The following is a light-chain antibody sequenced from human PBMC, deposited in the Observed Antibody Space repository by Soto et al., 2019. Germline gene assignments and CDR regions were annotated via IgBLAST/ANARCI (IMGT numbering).Light chain of an antibody. CDR2: DAS. V-gene: IGKV1-5*01. J-gene: IGKJ4*01. CDR1: QSVRSW. CDR3: QQSYSTPLT. Sequence: DIQMTQSPATLSASVGGRVTITCRASQSVRSWLAWYQQKPGTAPKLLIFDASRLESGVPSRFSGSGSGTDFTLTISSLQPEDFATYYCQQSYSTPLTFGGGTKVAIK.